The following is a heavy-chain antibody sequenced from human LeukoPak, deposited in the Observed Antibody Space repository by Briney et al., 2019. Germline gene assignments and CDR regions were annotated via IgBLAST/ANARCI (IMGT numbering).Heavy chain of an antibody. V-gene: IGHV3-15*01. CDR1: GFTFSNAW. D-gene: IGHD3-10*01. CDR2: IKSETDGGTT. CDR3: AKEIDGSDSGCFQH. Sequence: PGGSLRLSCAASGFTFSNAWMSWVRQAPGKGLEWVGRIKSETDGGTTDYAAPVKGRFSISRDDSKNTLYLQVNSLRAEDTAVYYCAKEIDGSDSGCFQHWGQGTLVTVSS. J-gene: IGHJ1*01.